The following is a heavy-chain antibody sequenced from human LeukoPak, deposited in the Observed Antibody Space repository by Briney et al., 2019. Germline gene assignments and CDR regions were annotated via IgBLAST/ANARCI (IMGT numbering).Heavy chain of an antibody. CDR1: GFTFTTYW. J-gene: IGHJ3*02. Sequence: PGGSLRLSCAASGFTFTTYWMSWVRQAPGKGLEWVANIKQDGTEKYYVDSVKGRFTISRDNAKNSLYLQMNSLRAEDTAVYYCARGAPVLLWFGDMSDPAFDIWGQGTMVTVSS. V-gene: IGHV3-7*03. CDR2: IKQDGTEK. D-gene: IGHD3-10*01. CDR3: ARGAPVLLWFGDMSDPAFDI.